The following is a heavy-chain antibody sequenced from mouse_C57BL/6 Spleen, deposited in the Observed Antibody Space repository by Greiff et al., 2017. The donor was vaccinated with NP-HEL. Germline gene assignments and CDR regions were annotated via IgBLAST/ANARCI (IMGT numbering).Heavy chain of an antibody. D-gene: IGHD1-1*01. J-gene: IGHJ1*03. CDR3: ARGDYYGSSPNWYFDV. CDR2: INYDGSST. Sequence: EVMLVESEGGLVQPGSSMKLSCTASGFTFSDYYMAWVRQVPEKGLEWVANINYDGSSTYYLDSLKSRFIISRDNAKNILYLQMSSLKSEDTATYYCARGDYYGSSPNWYFDVWGTGTTVTVSS. V-gene: IGHV5-16*01. CDR1: GFTFSDYY.